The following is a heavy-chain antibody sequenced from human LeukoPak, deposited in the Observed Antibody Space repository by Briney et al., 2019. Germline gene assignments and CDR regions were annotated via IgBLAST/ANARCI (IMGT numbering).Heavy chain of an antibody. V-gene: IGHV4-61*09. CDR2: IFTRGTT. CDR1: GGSISSGSYY. J-gene: IGHJ4*02. Sequence: SQTLSLTCTVSGGSISSGSYYWNWIRQPAGKGLEWLGNIFTRGTTNYNASLESRLTISLDTARNQFSLSLRSVTAADTAIYSCARSSLAVYFNYWGQGTLVTASS. D-gene: IGHD6-19*01. CDR3: ARSSLAVYFNY.